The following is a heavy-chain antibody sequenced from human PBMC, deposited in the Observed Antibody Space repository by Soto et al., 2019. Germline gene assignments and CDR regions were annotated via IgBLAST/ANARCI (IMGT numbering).Heavy chain of an antibody. J-gene: IGHJ4*02. CDR1: GFTFNTYA. CDR2: ISSSGSTI. CDR3: ARDPGFWGFDY. D-gene: IGHD3-16*01. Sequence: GGSLRLSCAASGFTFNTYAMSWVRQAPGQGLEWVSYISSSGSTIYYADSVKGRFTISRDNAKNSLYLQMNSLRAEDTAVYYCARDPGFWGFDYWGQGTLVTVSS. V-gene: IGHV3-48*03.